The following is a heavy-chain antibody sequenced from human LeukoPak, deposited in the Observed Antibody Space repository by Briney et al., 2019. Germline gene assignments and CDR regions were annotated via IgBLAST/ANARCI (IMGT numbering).Heavy chain of an antibody. CDR2: INHSGST. CDR1: GGSFSGYY. Sequence: SETLSLTYAVYGGSFSGYYWSWIRQPPGKGLEWIGEINHSGSTNYNPSLKSRVTISVDTSKNQFSLKLSSVTAADTAVYYCARGRGYDILTGYFRFDYWGQGTLVTVSS. D-gene: IGHD3-9*01. J-gene: IGHJ4*02. V-gene: IGHV4-34*01. CDR3: ARGRGYDILTGYFRFDY.